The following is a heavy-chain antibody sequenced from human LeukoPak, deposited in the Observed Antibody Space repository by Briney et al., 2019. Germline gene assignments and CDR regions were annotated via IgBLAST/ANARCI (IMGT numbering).Heavy chain of an antibody. Sequence: GGSLRLSCAASGFTFSSYSMTWVRQAPGKGLEWVSSISGSGDTIHYADSVKGRFTISRDSSKNRLYLQMNSLRVEDTAVYYCAKDGQVGGWYYFDYWGQGTLVTVSS. D-gene: IGHD6-19*01. CDR2: ISGSGDTI. CDR3: AKDGQVGGWYYFDY. J-gene: IGHJ4*02. V-gene: IGHV3-23*01. CDR1: GFTFSSYS.